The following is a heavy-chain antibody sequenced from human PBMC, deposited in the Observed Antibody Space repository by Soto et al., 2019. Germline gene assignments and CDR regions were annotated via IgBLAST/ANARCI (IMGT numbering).Heavy chain of an antibody. D-gene: IGHD2-15*01. V-gene: IGHV3-9*01. Sequence: PGGSLRLSCEASGFKFGDYAMHWVRQAPGKGLEWVSGVSWNSEIVGYADSVKGRFTISRDNAKSSLYLEMNSLRTEDTALYYCAKDRGPCSGNKCSSLYYYYGMDVWGQGTTVTVSS. J-gene: IGHJ6*02. CDR1: GFKFGDYA. CDR2: VSWNSEIV. CDR3: AKDRGPCSGNKCSSLYYYYGMDV.